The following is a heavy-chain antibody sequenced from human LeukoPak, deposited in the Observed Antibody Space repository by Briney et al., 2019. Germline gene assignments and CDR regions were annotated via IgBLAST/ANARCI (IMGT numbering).Heavy chain of an antibody. Sequence: PSETLSLTCTVSGGSISSGSYYWGWIRQSPGKGLEWIGCIYYSGNTYYNPSLKSRVTISVDTSKNQFSLKLSSVTAADTAVYYCAKVNSGWYGRIGYWGQGTLVTVSS. CDR3: AKVNSGWYGRIGY. D-gene: IGHD6-19*01. CDR1: GGSISSGSYY. J-gene: IGHJ4*02. V-gene: IGHV4-39*07. CDR2: IYYSGNT.